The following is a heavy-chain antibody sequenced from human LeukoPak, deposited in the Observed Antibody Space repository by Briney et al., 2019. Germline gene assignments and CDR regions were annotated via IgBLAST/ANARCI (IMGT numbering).Heavy chain of an antibody. CDR1: GYTFTGYY. Sequence: ASVKVSCKASGYTFTGYYMHWVRQAPGQGLEWMGWINPNSGGTNYAQKFQGRGTITRDTSISTAYMELSRLRSDDTAVYYCARVIAVAGSNWFDPWGQGTLVTVSS. V-gene: IGHV1-2*02. CDR3: ARVIAVAGSNWFDP. J-gene: IGHJ5*02. D-gene: IGHD6-19*01. CDR2: INPNSGGT.